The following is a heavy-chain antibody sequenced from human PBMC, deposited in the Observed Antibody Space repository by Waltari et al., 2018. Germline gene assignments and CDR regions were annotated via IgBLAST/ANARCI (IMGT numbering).Heavy chain of an antibody. CDR3: ARSLTYYDILTGYSPYYFDY. J-gene: IGHJ4*02. D-gene: IGHD3-9*01. Sequence: EVQLVQSGAEVKKPGESLKISCKTSGYNYNTYWIGWVRQMPGKGLEWMGIIYPCDSETRYSPSFQGQVIISADKSVTTAYLQWSSLKASDTAMYFCARSLTYYDILTGYSPYYFDYWGQGTEVTVSP. V-gene: IGHV5-51*01. CDR2: IYPCDSET. CDR1: GYNYNTYW.